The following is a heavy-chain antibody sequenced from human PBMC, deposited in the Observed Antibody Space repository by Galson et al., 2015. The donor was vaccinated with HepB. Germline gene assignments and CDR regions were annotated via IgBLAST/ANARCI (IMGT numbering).Heavy chain of an antibody. V-gene: IGHV3-30-3*01. J-gene: IGHJ4*02. CDR3: TRPSPQFDYYAPPDY. CDR1: GFTFSSYA. D-gene: IGHD3-22*01. Sequence: SLRLSCAASGFTFSSYAMHWVRQAPGKGLEWVAVISYDGSNKYYADSVKGRFTISRDNSKNTLYLQMNSLRAEDTAVYYCTRPSPQFDYYAPPDYWGQGTLVTVAS. CDR2: ISYDGSNK.